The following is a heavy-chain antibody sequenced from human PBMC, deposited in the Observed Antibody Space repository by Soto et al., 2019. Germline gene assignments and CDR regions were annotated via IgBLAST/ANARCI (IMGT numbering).Heavy chain of an antibody. Sequence: LETLSLTCAVYGGSFSVYFWSWICQPQGKGLEWIGSIYYSGSTDYNPSLKSRVTISVDTSKNQFSLNLNSVTAADTAVYYCARLPMASTARDYMDVWGKGTTVTVSS. CDR2: IYYSGST. J-gene: IGHJ6*03. CDR3: ARLPMASTARDYMDV. V-gene: IGHV4-34*01. D-gene: IGHD3-10*01. CDR1: GGSFSVYF.